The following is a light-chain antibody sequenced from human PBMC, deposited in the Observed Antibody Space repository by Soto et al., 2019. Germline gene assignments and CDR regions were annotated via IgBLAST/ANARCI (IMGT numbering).Light chain of an antibody. CDR2: AAS. CDR1: QSISSY. Sequence: EIQMTQPPSSLSASVGDRVPITCRTRQSISSYLSWYQQKPGKAPKLLIYAASSLQSRVPSRFSGSGSGTYFSVTISSLQAADFATYDWQESYSTPPTFGQGTKLEIK. J-gene: IGKJ2*01. V-gene: IGKV1-39*01. CDR3: QESYSTPPT.